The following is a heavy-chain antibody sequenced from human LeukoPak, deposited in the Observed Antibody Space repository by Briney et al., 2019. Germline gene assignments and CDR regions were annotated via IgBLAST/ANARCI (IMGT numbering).Heavy chain of an antibody. J-gene: IGHJ4*02. V-gene: IGHV1-2*02. CDR3: ARVYSSSWYFGY. D-gene: IGHD6-13*01. CDR2: INPNSGGT. CDR1: GYTFTGYY. Sequence: GVSVKVSCKASGYTFTGYYMHWVRQAPGQGLEWMGWINPNSGGTNYAQKFQGRVTMTRDTSISTAYMELSRLRSDDTAVYYCARVYSSSWYFGYWGQGTLVTVSS.